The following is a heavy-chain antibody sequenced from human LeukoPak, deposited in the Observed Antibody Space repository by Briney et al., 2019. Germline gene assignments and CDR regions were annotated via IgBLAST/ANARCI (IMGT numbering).Heavy chain of an antibody. CDR1: GGSISSYY. J-gene: IGHJ4*02. D-gene: IGHD6-13*01. V-gene: IGHV4-59*01. CDR2: IYYTGST. Sequence: PSETLSLTCTVSGGSISSYYWSWIRQPPGKGLEWIGYIYYTGSTNYNPSLKSRVTMSVDTSKNQFSLNLKSVTPEDTAVYYCARNLIPEQLVLNFWGQGTLVTVSS. CDR3: ARNLIPEQLVLNF.